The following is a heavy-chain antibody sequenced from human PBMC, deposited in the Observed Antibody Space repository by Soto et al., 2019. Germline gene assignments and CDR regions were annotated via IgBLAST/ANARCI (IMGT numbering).Heavy chain of an antibody. Sequence: EVHLVECGGGLVQPGGSLRLSCAASGFTFSDYEMNWVRQAPGKGLEWVSYISLSGTTIHYADSVKGRFTISRDNAKNSVYLQMNSLRVEDTAIYYCAREGGFDWFYPWGQGTLVTVSS. J-gene: IGHJ5*02. CDR1: GFTFSDYE. V-gene: IGHV3-48*03. CDR3: AREGGFDWFYP. CDR2: ISLSGTTI.